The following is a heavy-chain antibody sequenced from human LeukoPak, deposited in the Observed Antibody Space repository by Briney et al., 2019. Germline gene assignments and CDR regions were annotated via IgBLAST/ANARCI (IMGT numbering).Heavy chain of an antibody. CDR1: GGSISSGSYY. CDR2: IYTSGST. J-gene: IGHJ4*02. Sequence: PSETLSLTCTVSGGSISSGSYYWSWIRQPAGKGLDWIGRIYTSGSTNYNPSLKSRVTISVDTSKNQFSLKLSSVTAADTAVYYCARSAPYYYDSSGYCPFDYWGQGTLVTVSS. D-gene: IGHD3-22*01. CDR3: ARSAPYYYDSSGYCPFDY. V-gene: IGHV4-61*02.